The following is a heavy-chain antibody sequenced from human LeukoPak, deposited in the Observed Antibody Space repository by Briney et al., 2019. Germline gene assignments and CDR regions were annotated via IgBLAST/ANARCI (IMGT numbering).Heavy chain of an antibody. V-gene: IGHV1-2*02. CDR3: ARGLFYYDSSGPGDI. CDR1: GYTFTGYY. Sequence: GASVKVFCKASGYTFTGYYMHWVRQAPGQGLEWMGWINPNSGGTNYAQKFQGRVTMTRDTSISTAYMELSRLRSDDTAVYYCARGLFYYDSSGPGDIWGQGTMVTVSS. D-gene: IGHD3-22*01. CDR2: INPNSGGT. J-gene: IGHJ3*02.